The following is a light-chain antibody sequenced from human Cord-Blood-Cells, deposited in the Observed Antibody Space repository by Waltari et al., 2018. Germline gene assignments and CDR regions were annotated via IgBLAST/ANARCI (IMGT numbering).Light chain of an antibody. Sequence: DIQMTQSPSSLSASVGDRVTITCRASQSISSYLNWYQQKPGKPPKLLIYAASSLQSGVPSRISGSRSGTDFTLTISSLQPEDFATYYWQQSYSSLARTFGGGTKVEIK. CDR2: AAS. J-gene: IGKJ4*01. V-gene: IGKV1-39*01. CDR3: QQSYSSLART. CDR1: QSISSY.